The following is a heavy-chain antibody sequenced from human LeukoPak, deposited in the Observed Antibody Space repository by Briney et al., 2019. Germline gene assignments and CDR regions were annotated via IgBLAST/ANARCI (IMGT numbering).Heavy chain of an antibody. CDR1: GFTFSSYD. CDR2: IGTSGDT. Sequence: GGSLRLACAASGFTFSSYDMHWVRQATGKGLEWVSVIGTSGDTYYAGSVKGRFTISRDNAKNSLYLQMNSLRADDTAVYYCARRYYGVDYWGQGTLVTVSS. CDR3: ARRYYGVDY. D-gene: IGHD4-17*01. V-gene: IGHV3-13*04. J-gene: IGHJ4*02.